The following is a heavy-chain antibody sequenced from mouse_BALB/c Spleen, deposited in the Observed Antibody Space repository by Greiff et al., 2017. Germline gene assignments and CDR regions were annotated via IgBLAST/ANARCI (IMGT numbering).Heavy chain of an antibody. CDR1: GFTFSDYY. CDR3: ARDNSDAMDY. CDR2: ISDGGSYT. Sequence: DVMLVESGGGLVKPGGSLKLSCAASGFTFSDYYMYWVRQTPEKRLEWVATISDGGSYTYYPDSVKGRCTISRDNAKNNLYLQMSSLKSEDTAMYYCARDNSDAMDYGGQGTSVTVSS. V-gene: IGHV5-4*02. J-gene: IGHJ4*01. D-gene: IGHD1-3*01.